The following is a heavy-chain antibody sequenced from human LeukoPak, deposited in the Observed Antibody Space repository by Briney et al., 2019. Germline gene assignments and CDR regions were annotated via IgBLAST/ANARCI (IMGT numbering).Heavy chain of an antibody. J-gene: IGHJ6*03. D-gene: IGHD3-10*01. V-gene: IGHV3-21*01. CDR1: GFTFSSYS. CDR2: ISSSSSYI. Sequence: PGGSLRLSCAASGFTFSSYSMNWVRQAPGKGLEWVPSISSSSSYIYYADSVKGRFTISRDNAKNSLYLQMNSLRAEDTAVYYCARGHTLLWFGAGGPDYYYYMDVWGKGTTITVSS. CDR3: ARGHTLLWFGAGGPDYYYYMDV.